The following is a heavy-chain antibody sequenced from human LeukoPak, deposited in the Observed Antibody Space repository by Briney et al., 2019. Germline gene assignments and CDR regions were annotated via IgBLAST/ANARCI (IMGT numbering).Heavy chain of an antibody. CDR2: ISGSGGST. Sequence: PGGSLRLSCAASGFTFSSYAMSWVRQAPGKGLEWVSAISGSGGSTYYADSVKGRFTISRDNSKNTLYLQMNSLRGEDTAVYYCAKTNTYCSGGSCSTVPFGYWGQGTLVTVSS. V-gene: IGHV3-23*01. J-gene: IGHJ4*02. D-gene: IGHD2-15*01. CDR3: AKTNTYCSGGSCSTVPFGY. CDR1: GFTFSSYA.